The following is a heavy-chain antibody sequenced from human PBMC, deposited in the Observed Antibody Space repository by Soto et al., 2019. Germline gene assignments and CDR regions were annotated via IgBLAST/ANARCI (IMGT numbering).Heavy chain of an antibody. CDR1: GYTNTGYY. Sequence: RAPLNGYRKTSGYTNTGYYMHWVRQDTGQGLEWMGWINPNSGGTNYAQKFQGGVTMTRDTSISTAYMELSRLRSDDTAVYYCARVNVVVVAATREYYFDYWGEGTLGTVSS. CDR2: INPNSGGT. J-gene: IGHJ4*02. V-gene: IGHV1-2*02. D-gene: IGHD2-15*01. CDR3: ARVNVVVVAATREYYFDY.